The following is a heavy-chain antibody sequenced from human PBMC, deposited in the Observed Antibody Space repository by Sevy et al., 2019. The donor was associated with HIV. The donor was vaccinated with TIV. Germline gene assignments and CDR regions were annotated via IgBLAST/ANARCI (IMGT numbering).Heavy chain of an antibody. D-gene: IGHD6-19*01. J-gene: IGHJ4*02. Sequence: GESLKISCKGSAYTFTTHWIGWVRQMPGKGLEWMGIMSPGDSDPRYRPSFQGQVTMSVDKSVSTAYLQWHSLETSDTAMYYCARLDSYSIGWSPRYYFDYWGQGTLVTVSS. V-gene: IGHV5-51*01. CDR1: AYTFTTHW. CDR3: ARLDSYSIGWSPRYYFDY. CDR2: MSPGDSDP.